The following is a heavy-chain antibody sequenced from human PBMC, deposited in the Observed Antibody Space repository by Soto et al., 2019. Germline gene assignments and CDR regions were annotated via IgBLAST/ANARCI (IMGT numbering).Heavy chain of an antibody. Sequence: SETLSLTCSVSGGSINSSSYFWGWVRQPPGRGLEWIGSIYYSGSTYYNPSLRSRVTISVDTSKNQFSLKLSSVTAADTAVFYCARHYSSGSRNWFDPWGKGTLVTVSS. CDR2: IYYSGST. CDR1: GGSINSSSYF. V-gene: IGHV4-39*01. J-gene: IGHJ5*02. CDR3: ARHYSSGSRNWFDP. D-gene: IGHD6-19*01.